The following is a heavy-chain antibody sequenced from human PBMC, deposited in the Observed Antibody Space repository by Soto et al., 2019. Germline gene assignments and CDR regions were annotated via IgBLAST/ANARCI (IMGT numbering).Heavy chain of an antibody. Sequence: QAHLVQSGAEVKKPGASVRVSCKASGHTSRKDVVHLLRQSPVQWLDWMGWINGDNGETKYSRNFQGRVTFTWATAATTAYMEMSSLTSGDTAVYFCAREQRDYSDSSDRYFDYWGQGTLVTVSS. CDR2: INGDNGET. CDR1: GHTSRKDV. J-gene: IGHJ4*02. D-gene: IGHD3-22*01. CDR3: AREQRDYSDSSDRYFDY. V-gene: IGHV1-3*01.